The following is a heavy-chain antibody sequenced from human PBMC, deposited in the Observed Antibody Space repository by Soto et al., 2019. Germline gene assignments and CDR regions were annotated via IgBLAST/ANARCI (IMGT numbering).Heavy chain of an antibody. CDR3: AKDRGGRAAAGGYYYYYGMDV. D-gene: IGHD6-13*01. J-gene: IGHJ6*02. CDR1: GYTFTTYG. CDR2: ISAYNGNT. V-gene: IGHV1-18*04. Sequence: ASVKVSCKASGYTFTTYGFTWVRQAPGQGLEWMGWISAYNGNTNYAQKLQGRARMTTDTSTSTAYMELRSLRSDDTAVYYCAKDRGGRAAAGGYYYYYGMDVWGQGTTVTAP.